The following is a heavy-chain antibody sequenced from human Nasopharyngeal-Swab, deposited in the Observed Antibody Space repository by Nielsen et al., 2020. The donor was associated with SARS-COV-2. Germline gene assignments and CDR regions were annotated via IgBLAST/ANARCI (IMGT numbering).Heavy chain of an antibody. V-gene: IGHV3-23*01. CDR2: ISGSGPSA. D-gene: IGHD2-2*01. CDR3: AKDRGYCSGATCYDSYYSMDV. Sequence: GESLKTSCAASGFIFNRYVMHWVRQAPGKGQEWVLAISGSGPSAYYADSVNGRFIMSRDNSKNLLYLQMNSLSADDTAVYFCAKDRGYCSGATCYDSYYSMDVWGKGTTVTVSS. CDR1: GFIFNRYV. J-gene: IGHJ6*03.